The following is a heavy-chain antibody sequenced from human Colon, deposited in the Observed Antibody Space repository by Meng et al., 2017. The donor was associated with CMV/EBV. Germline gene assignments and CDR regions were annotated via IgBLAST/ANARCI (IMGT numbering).Heavy chain of an antibody. CDR1: GFTFSDFE. CDR2: IPGSGSSI. CDR3: ARAPLTVFGAAAQSYYHGMDV. J-gene: IGHJ6*02. D-gene: IGHD3-3*01. V-gene: IGHV3-48*03. Sequence: GESLKISCEGSGFTFSDFEMNWVRQVPGKGLEWVAYIPGSGSSISYVDSVKGRFPISRDNAKNSLYLQMNSVSAEDTAVYYCARAPLTVFGAAAQSYYHGMDVWGQGTTVTVSS.